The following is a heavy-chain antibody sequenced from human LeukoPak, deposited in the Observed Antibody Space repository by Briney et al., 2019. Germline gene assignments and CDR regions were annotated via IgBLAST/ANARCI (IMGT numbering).Heavy chain of an antibody. V-gene: IGHV3-21*04. CDR1: GFTFSSYS. Sequence: GGSLRLSCAASGFTFSSYSMNWVRQAPGKGLEWVSSISSSSSYIYYADSVKGRFTISRDNAKNSLYLQMNSLRAEDTAVYYCAKCILTGYYKGYMDVWGKGTTVTISS. D-gene: IGHD3-9*01. CDR3: AKCILTGYYKGYMDV. CDR2: ISSSSSYI. J-gene: IGHJ6*03.